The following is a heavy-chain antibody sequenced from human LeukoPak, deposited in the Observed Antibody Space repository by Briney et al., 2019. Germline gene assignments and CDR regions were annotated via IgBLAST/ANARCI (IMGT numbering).Heavy chain of an antibody. V-gene: IGHV3-48*02. J-gene: IGHJ4*02. CDR1: GFTFSSYS. Sequence: GGSLRLSCAASGFTFSSYSMNWVRQAPGKGLEWVSHIGSSGITICYADSVKGRFTIARDNAKNSLYLQMNSLRDEDTAVYYCARDRDGYNSPRTHPPGCWGQGTLVTVSS. CDR2: IGSSGITI. D-gene: IGHD5-24*01. CDR3: ARDRDGYNSPRTHPPGC.